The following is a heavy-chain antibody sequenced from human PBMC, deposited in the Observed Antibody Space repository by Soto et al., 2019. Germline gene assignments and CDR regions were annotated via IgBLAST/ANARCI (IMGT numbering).Heavy chain of an antibody. D-gene: IGHD2-21*01. CDR1: AFMFSTYR. J-gene: IGHJ6*02. Sequence: PGVSXRLSCPASAFMFSTYRMHWLRQAPGKGLELVAAQWSDGSNTYYTDSVKGRFTISRDNSKNTLYLQMNSVRADDTAVYYCAREVVMENTQIFYYGMGVWGQGTTVTVSS. V-gene: IGHV3-33*01. CDR2: QWSDGSNT. CDR3: AREVVMENTQIFYYGMGV.